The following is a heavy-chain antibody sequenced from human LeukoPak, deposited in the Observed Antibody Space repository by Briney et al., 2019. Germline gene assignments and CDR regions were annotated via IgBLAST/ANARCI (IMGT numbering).Heavy chain of an antibody. J-gene: IGHJ4*02. CDR2: INPNSGGT. CDR3: AREVWITMIREADPFDY. Sequence: GASVKVSCKASGYTFTGYYMHWVRQAPGQGLEWMGWINPNSGGTNYAQKFQGRVTMTRGTSISTAYMELTRLRSDDTAVYFCAREVWITMIREADPFDYWGQGTLVTVSS. CDR1: GYTFTGYY. V-gene: IGHV1-2*02. D-gene: IGHD3-22*01.